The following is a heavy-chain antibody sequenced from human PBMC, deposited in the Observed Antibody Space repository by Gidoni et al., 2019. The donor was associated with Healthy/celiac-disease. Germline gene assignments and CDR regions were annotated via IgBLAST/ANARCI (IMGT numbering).Heavy chain of an antibody. D-gene: IGHD2-21*02. CDR1: GFTFCSYA. V-gene: IGHV3-23*01. CDR3: AKSLAYCGGDCYGDWFDP. CDR2: ISGSGGST. Sequence: EVQLLESGGGLVQPGGSLRLSCAASGFTFCSYAMSWVRQAPGKGLEWVSAISGSGGSTYYADSVKGRFTISRDNSKNTLYLQMNSLRAEDTAVYYCAKSLAYCGGDCYGDWFDPWGQGTLVTVSS. J-gene: IGHJ5*02.